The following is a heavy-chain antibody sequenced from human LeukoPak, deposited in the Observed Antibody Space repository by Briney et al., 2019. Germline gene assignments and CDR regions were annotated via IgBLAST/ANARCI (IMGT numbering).Heavy chain of an antibody. CDR2: MYPGDFDT. Sequence: GESLKISCKGSGDMFASYWIGWVRQMPGKGLQWLGIMYPGDFDTRYSPSLQGQVTISADNSISTAYLRWSSLKASDTAMYYCTMGGYCSGGGCPFFYYWGQGTLVTVSS. V-gene: IGHV5-51*01. D-gene: IGHD2-15*01. J-gene: IGHJ4*02. CDR1: GDMFASYW. CDR3: TMGGYCSGGGCPFFYY.